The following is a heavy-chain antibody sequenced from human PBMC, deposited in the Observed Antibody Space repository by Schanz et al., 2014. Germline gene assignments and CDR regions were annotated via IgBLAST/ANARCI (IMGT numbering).Heavy chain of an antibody. J-gene: IGHJ4*02. CDR1: GFIFNDYY. CDR2: ISRDGTTS. CDR3: ARDPQYYYGSGRGY. V-gene: IGHV3-11*01. D-gene: IGHD3-10*01. Sequence: QVQLVESGGGLVQPGGSLRLSCAASGFIFNDYYMNWIRQAPGKGLEWLSYISRDGTTSYYADSVKGRFTISRDNAKNSLYLEMTSLRGEDTAVYYCARDPQYYYGSGRGYWGQGTLVTVST.